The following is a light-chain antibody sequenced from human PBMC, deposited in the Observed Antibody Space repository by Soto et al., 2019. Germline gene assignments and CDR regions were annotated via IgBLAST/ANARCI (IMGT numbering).Light chain of an antibody. Sequence: QPVLTQSPSASASLGASVKLTCTLSSGHSNYAIAWHQQQPEKGPRFLMKLNSDGSHSKGDGIPDRFSGSSTGAERYLTISTLQYDDEAVYYRQTWVIIIYIFGGGTNLTVL. J-gene: IGLJ2*01. CDR2: LNSDGSH. V-gene: IGLV4-69*01. CDR1: SGHSNYA. CDR3: QTWVIIIYI.